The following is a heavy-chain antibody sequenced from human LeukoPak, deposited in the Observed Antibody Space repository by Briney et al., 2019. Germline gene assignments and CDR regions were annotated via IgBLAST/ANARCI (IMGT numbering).Heavy chain of an antibody. CDR1: GFTFSSYS. V-gene: IGHV3-21*01. Sequence: PGGSLRLSCAASGFTFSSYSMNWVRQAPGKGLEWVSSISSSSSYIYYADSVKGRFTISRDNAKNSLYLQMNSLRAEDTAVYYCARDRGPAATWYFDLWGRGTLVTVSS. J-gene: IGHJ2*01. CDR2: ISSSSSYI. D-gene: IGHD2-2*01. CDR3: ARDRGPAATWYFDL.